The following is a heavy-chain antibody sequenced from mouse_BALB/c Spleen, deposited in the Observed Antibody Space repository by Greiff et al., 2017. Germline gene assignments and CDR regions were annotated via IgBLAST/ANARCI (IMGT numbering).Heavy chain of an antibody. Sequence: EVQLQESGPGLVKPSQSLSLTCTVTGYSITSDYAWNWIRQFPGNKLEWMGYISYSGSTSYNPSLKSRISITRDTSKNQFFLQLNSVTTEDTAMYYCARYDYGSFDYWGQGTTLTVSS. CDR3: ARYDYGSFDY. D-gene: IGHD1-1*01. CDR2: ISYSGST. V-gene: IGHV3-2*02. J-gene: IGHJ2*01. CDR1: GYSITSDYA.